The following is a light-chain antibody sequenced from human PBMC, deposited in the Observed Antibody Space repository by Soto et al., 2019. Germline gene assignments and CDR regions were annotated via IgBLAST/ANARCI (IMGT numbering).Light chain of an antibody. Sequence: DIQMTQSPSTLSASVGDRVTITCRASQSISSWLAWYQQKPGRAPKLLIYAASSLQSGVPSRFSGSGSGTEFTLTISSLQPDDFATYYCQQYNSTFGQGTKVDNK. J-gene: IGKJ1*01. CDR2: AAS. V-gene: IGKV1-5*01. CDR3: QQYNST. CDR1: QSISSW.